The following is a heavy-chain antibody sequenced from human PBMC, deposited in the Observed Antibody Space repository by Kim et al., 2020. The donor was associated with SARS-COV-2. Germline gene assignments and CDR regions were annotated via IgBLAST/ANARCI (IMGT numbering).Heavy chain of an antibody. D-gene: IGHD6-13*01. V-gene: IGHV3-73*01. CDR2: IRSKANSYAT. Sequence: GGSLRLSCAASGFTFSGSAMHWVRQASGKGLEWVGRIRSKANSYATAYAASVKGRFTISRDDSKNTAYLQMNSLKTEDTAVYYCTRHHPSSSWYSELDYWGRGTLVTVSS. CDR1: GFTFSGSA. J-gene: IGHJ4*02. CDR3: TRHHPSSSWYSELDY.